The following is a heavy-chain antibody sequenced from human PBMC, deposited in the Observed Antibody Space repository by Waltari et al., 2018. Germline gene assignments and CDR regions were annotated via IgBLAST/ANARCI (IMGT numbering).Heavy chain of an antibody. Sequence: QVQLVQSGAEVKKPGSSVKVSCKASGGTFSSYTISWVRQAPGQGLEWMGRIIPVLGIANYAQKCQGRVTITADKSTSTAYMELSSLRSEDTAVYYCARDRVAATLENWFDPWGQGTLVIVSS. D-gene: IGHD2-15*01. V-gene: IGHV1-69*08. CDR1: GGTFSSYT. CDR2: IIPVLGIA. CDR3: ARDRVAATLENWFDP. J-gene: IGHJ5*02.